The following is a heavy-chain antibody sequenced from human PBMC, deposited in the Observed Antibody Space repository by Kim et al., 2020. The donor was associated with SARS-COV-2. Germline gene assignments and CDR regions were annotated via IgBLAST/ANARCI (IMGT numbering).Heavy chain of an antibody. V-gene: IGHV3-64D*09. CDR3: VKDQSIAVATDYFDY. D-gene: IGHD6-19*01. J-gene: IGHJ4*02. Sequence: DSVKCRFNISRDNSKNTLYLQMSSLRAEDTAVYYCVKDQSIAVATDYFDYWGQGTLVTVSS.